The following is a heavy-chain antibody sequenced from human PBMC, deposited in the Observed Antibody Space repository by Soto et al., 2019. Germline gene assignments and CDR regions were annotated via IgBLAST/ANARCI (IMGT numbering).Heavy chain of an antibody. CDR1: GGSISSYY. Sequence: SETLSLTCTVSGGSISSYYWSWIRQPPGKGLEWIGYIYYSGSTNYNPSLKRRVTISVDTSKNQFSLKLSSVTAADTAVYYCARVYGAFDYWGQGTLVTVSS. D-gene: IGHD4-17*01. J-gene: IGHJ4*02. V-gene: IGHV4-59*01. CDR2: IYYSGST. CDR3: ARVYGAFDY.